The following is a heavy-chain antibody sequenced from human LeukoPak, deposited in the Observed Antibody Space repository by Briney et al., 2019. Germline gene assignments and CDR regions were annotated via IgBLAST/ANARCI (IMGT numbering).Heavy chain of an antibody. Sequence: ASVKVSCKAFGYTLSSCGISWMRQAPGQGLECMGWISAFNGNTTYAQNLQGRVTMTTDTSTGTAYMELRSLRSDDTAVYYCARDDVLWFGESHYHYCLDVWGQGTTVSVS. CDR2: ISAFNGNT. J-gene: IGHJ6*02. D-gene: IGHD3-10*01. V-gene: IGHV1-18*01. CDR1: GYTLSSCG. CDR3: ARDDVLWFGESHYHYCLDV.